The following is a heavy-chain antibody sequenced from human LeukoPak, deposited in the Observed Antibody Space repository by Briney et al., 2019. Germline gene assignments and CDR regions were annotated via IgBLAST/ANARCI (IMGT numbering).Heavy chain of an antibody. CDR3: VRSYWALGAFDI. CDR2: IYHNGTT. CDR1: GGSISSGGYY. D-gene: IGHD2-8*02. J-gene: IGHJ3*02. Sequence: SETLSLTCTVSGGSISSGGYYWRWLRQPPGKGLEWMGGIYHNGTTYYNPSLESRVTISVDTSKNQFSLKLNSVTAADTAVYYCVRSYWALGAFDIWGQGTMVTVSS. V-gene: IGHV4-39*07.